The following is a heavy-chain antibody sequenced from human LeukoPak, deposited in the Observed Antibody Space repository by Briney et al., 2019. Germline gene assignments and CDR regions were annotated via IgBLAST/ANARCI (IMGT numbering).Heavy chain of an antibody. D-gene: IGHD5-24*01. CDR3: SRDRYGDGFAHFAY. Sequence: ASVKVSCKASGYTFTYYAMHWVRQAPGQGLQWMGCITPGGGTNYPQKFQGRVSITWDTSITTAYIHLSRLTSADAAVDYCSRDRYGDGFAHFAYWGQGALVTVYS. J-gene: IGHJ4*02. CDR2: ITPGGGT. CDR1: GYTFTYYA. V-gene: IGHV1-2*02.